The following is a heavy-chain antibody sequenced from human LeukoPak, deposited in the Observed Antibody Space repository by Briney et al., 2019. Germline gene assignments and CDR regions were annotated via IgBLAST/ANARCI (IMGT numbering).Heavy chain of an antibody. CDR2: IYYSGST. Sequence: PSETLSLTCTVSGGSISSGDYYWSWIRQPPGKGLECIGYIYYSGSTYYNPSLKSRVTISVDTSKNQFSLKLSSVTAADTAVYYCARGASIRYYYYYYGMDVWGQETTVTVSS. V-gene: IGHV4-30-4*01. CDR3: ARGASIRYYYYYYGMDV. CDR1: GGSISSGDYY. J-gene: IGHJ6*02.